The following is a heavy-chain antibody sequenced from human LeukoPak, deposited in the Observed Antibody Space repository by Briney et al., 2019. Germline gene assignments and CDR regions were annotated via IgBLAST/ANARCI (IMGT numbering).Heavy chain of an antibody. CDR1: GGSISSGSYY. V-gene: IGHV4-61*02. Sequence: PSETLSLTCTVSGGSISSGSYYWSWIRQPAGKGVEWIGRIYTSGSTNYNPSRKSRITISVDTSKNQFSLKLSSVTAADTAVYYCARDLYYYDSSGYYLWGFDIWGQGTMVTVSS. CDR2: IYTSGST. J-gene: IGHJ3*02. CDR3: ARDLYYYDSSGYYLWGFDI. D-gene: IGHD3-22*01.